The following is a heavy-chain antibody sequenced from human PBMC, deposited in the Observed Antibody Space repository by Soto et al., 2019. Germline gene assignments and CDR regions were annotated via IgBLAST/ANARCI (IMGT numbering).Heavy chain of an antibody. CDR3: AAAGGYDILTGYPYYFDY. CDR1: GFTFTSSA. V-gene: IGHV1-58*02. CDR2: IVVGSGNT. Sequence: QMQLVQSGPEVKKPGTSVKVSCKASGFTFTSSAMQWVRQARGQRLEWIGWIVVGSGNTNYAQKFQERVTITRDMSTSTAYMELSSLRSDDTAVYYCAAAGGYDILTGYPYYFDYWGQGTLVTVSS. J-gene: IGHJ4*02. D-gene: IGHD3-9*01.